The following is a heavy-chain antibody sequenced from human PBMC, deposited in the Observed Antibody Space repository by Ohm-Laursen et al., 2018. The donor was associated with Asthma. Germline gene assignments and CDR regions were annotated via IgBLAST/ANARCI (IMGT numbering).Heavy chain of an antibody. V-gene: IGHV3-21*01. D-gene: IGHD4/OR15-4a*01. CDR2: ISSSSSYI. J-gene: IGHJ3*02. CDR1: GFTFSSYG. Sequence: SLRLSCAASGFTFSSYGMHWVRQAPGKGLEWVSAISSSSSYIYYADSVKGRFTISRDNAKNSLYLQMNNLRAQDTAVYYCARAKHDAFDIWGQGTMVPVSS. CDR3: ARAKHDAFDI.